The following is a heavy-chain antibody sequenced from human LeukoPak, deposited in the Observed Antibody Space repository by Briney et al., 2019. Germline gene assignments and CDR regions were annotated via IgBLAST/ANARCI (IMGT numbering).Heavy chain of an antibody. CDR1: GFTFGNYA. D-gene: IGHD6-13*01. J-gene: IGHJ5*02. Sequence: PGGSLRLSCAASGFTFGNYAMSWVRQAPGEGLEWVSAITASGGSTYYADSVKGRFTISRDNSKNTLYLQMNSLRAEDTAVYYCAKDREAAAVAWFDPWGRGTLVTVST. V-gene: IGHV3-23*01. CDR3: AKDREAAAVAWFDP. CDR2: ITASGGST.